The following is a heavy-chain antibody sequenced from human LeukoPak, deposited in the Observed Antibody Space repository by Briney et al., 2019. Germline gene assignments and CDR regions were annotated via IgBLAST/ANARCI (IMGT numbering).Heavy chain of an antibody. V-gene: IGHV3-23*01. CDR1: GFPFSSYA. CDR2: ITASSGGT. D-gene: IGHD3-22*01. J-gene: IGHJ2*01. Sequence: GGSLRLSCAASGFPFSSYAMGWVRQAPRKGLEWVSAITASSGGTYYADSVKGRFTISRDNSKNTLYLQINSLRAEDAAIYYCAKIRFFYDSSFDYWYFDLWGRGTLVTVSS. CDR3: AKIRFFYDSSFDYWYFDL.